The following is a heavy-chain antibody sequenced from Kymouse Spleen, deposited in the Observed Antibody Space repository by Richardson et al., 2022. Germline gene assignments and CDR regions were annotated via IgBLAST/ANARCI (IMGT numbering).Heavy chain of an antibody. Sequence: QVQLQQSGPGLVKPSQTLSLTCAISGDSVSSNSAAWNWIRQSPSRGLEWLGRTYYRSKWYNDYAVSVKSRITINPDTSKNQFSLQLNSVTPEDTAVSPPGGYSSGLLLLRYGRLGPRDHGHRLL. CDR3: GGYSSGLLLLRYGR. J-gene: IGHJ6*02. CDR2: TYYRSKWYN. V-gene: IGHV6-1*01. D-gene: IGHD6-19*01. CDR1: GDSVSSNSAA.